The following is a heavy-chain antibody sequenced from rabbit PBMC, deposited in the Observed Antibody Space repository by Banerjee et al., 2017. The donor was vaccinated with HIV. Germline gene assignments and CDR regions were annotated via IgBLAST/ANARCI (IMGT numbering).Heavy chain of an antibody. CDR3: ARDLAGVIGWNFDL. J-gene: IGHJ4*01. D-gene: IGHD4-1*01. V-gene: IGHV1S45*01. Sequence: QEQLEESGGDLVKPEGSLTLTCKASGFDFSSNAMCWVRQAPGKGLEWIGCISTGSGSTYYASWAKGRFTISRTSSTTVALQITSLTAADTATYFCARDLAGVIGWNFDLWGPGTLVTVS. CDR1: GFDFSSNA. CDR2: ISTGSGST.